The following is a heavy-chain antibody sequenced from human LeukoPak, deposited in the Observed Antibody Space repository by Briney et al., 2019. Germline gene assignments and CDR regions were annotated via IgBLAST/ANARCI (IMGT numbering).Heavy chain of an antibody. CDR1: GFTFRNYW. Sequence: GGSLRLSCAASGFTFRNYWMHWVRQAPGKGLVWVSHINSDGSSTTYADSVKGRFTISRDNAKNTLYLQMNSLRAEDTGVYYCARDLTDCTSTRCYYGPVDCWGRGTLVTVSS. CDR3: ARDLTDCTSTRCYYGPVDC. CDR2: INSDGSST. J-gene: IGHJ4*02. V-gene: IGHV3-74*01. D-gene: IGHD2-2*01.